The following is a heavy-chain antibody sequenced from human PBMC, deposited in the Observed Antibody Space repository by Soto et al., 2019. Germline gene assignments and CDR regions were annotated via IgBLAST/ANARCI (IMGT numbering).Heavy chain of an antibody. Sequence: QLQLQESGSGLVKPSQTLSLTCAVSGGSISSGGYSWDWIRQPPGKGLEWIGYIYHSGTYYNPSLKSRVTISVDRSKNQFSLKLSSVSAADTAVYYCARGGKTVTTLDYWGQGTLVTVSS. CDR2: IYHSGT. D-gene: IGHD4-17*01. CDR1: GGSISSGGYS. CDR3: ARGGKTVTTLDY. J-gene: IGHJ4*02. V-gene: IGHV4-30-2*01.